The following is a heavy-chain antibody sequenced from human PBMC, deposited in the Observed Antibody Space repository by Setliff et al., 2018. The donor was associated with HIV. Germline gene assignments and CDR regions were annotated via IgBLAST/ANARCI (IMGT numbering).Heavy chain of an antibody. V-gene: IGHV1-2*07. Sequence: ASVKVSCKASGGSLTGSFIHWVRQAPGQGLEWMGWINPVTGGINYAHMFQGRVTMTRDTSIRTSYMELSSLTSDDTAAYYCAKVGRCVGTACPRWFDPWGQGTLVTVSS. CDR3: AKVGRCVGTACPRWFDP. J-gene: IGHJ5*02. CDR1: GGSLTGSF. D-gene: IGHD2-21*01. CDR2: INPVTGGI.